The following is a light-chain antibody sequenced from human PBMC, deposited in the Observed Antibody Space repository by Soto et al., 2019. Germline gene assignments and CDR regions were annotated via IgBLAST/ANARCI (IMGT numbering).Light chain of an antibody. CDR3: SSYAGRNIVV. CDR2: KVS. V-gene: IGLV2-8*01. Sequence: QSALTQPPSASGSPGQSVTISCTGTSSDVGGYNFVSWYQQHPGKAPKLMIYKVSERPSGVHDRFSGSKAGNTASLTVSGLQAEDEADYYCSSYAGRNIVVFGGGTKVTVL. CDR1: SSDVGGYNF. J-gene: IGLJ2*01.